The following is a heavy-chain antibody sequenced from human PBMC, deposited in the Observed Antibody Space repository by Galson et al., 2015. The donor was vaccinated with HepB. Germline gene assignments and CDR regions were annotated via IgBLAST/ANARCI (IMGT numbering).Heavy chain of an antibody. CDR3: ARDFWDDYVWGKITWFDP. CDR2: IYYSGST. Sequence: ETLSLTCTVSGGSISSSSYYWGWIRQPPGKGLEWIGSIYYSGSTYYNPSLKSRVTISVDTSKNQFSLKLSSVTAADTAVYYCARDFWDDYVWGKITWFDPWGQGTLVTVSS. CDR1: GGSISSSSYY. J-gene: IGHJ5*02. V-gene: IGHV4-39*07. D-gene: IGHD3-16*01.